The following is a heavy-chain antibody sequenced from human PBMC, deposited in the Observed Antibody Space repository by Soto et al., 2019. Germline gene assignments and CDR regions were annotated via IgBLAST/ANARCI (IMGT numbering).Heavy chain of an antibody. CDR3: ACRDGYNYYYFDY. D-gene: IGHD5-12*01. Sequence: SVKVSCKASGGTFSSYAISWVRQAPGQGLEWMGGIIPIFGTANYAQKFQGRVTITADESTSTAYMELSSLRSEDTAVYYCACRDGYNYYYFDYWGQGTLVTVSS. V-gene: IGHV1-69*13. CDR2: IIPIFGTA. CDR1: GGTFSSYA. J-gene: IGHJ4*02.